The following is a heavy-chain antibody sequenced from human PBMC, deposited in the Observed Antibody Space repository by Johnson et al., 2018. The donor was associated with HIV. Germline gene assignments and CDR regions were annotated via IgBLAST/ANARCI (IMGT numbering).Heavy chain of an antibody. CDR3: ARLRGAFDI. CDR2: IKSKTDGGPT. CDR1: GFTFNNAW. Sequence: VQLVESGGGLVQPGGSLRLSCAASGFTFNNAWMSWVRQAPGKGLEWVGRIKSKTDGGPTDYVAPVKGRFTISRDNSKNTLYLQMNSLRAEDTAVYYCARLRGAFDIWGQGTMVTVSS. J-gene: IGHJ3*02. V-gene: IGHV3-15*01.